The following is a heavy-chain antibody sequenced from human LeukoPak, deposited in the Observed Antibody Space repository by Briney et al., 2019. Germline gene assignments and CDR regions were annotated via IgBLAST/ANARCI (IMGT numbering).Heavy chain of an antibody. V-gene: IGHV3-23*01. Sequence: PGGSLRLSCAASGFAFSFYAMSWLRQPAGKELEWVSTINANSGAKSYAASVRGRFTISRDNFKNTLYLQVNTLRADDTATYYCAKPISGGLAVTADWFHPWGQGTLVVVSS. CDR3: AKPISGGLAVTADWFHP. D-gene: IGHD6-19*01. J-gene: IGHJ5*01. CDR2: INANSGAK. CDR1: GFAFSFYA.